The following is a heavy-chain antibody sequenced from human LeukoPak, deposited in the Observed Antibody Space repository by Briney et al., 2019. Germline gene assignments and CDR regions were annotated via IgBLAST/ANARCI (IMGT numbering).Heavy chain of an antibody. V-gene: IGHV3-66*01. CDR3: ARDPSGTGTGFDI. J-gene: IGHJ3*02. Sequence: PGGSLRLSCAALGSTVSRTYMRWVRQAPGKGLEWVSVIYEGGDIYYADSVRGRFAISRDNSKNTVYLQMNSLRGEDTAVYYCARDPSGTGTGFDIWGQGTMVTVS. D-gene: IGHD3/OR15-3a*01. CDR2: IYEGGDI. CDR1: GSTVSRTY.